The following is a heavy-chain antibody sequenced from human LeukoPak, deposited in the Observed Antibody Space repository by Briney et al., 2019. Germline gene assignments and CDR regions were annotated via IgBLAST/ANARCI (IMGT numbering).Heavy chain of an antibody. Sequence: PSETLSLTCTVSGGSISSSSYYWGWIRQPPGKGLEWIGSIYYSGSTYYNPSLKSRVTISVDTSKNQFSLKLSSVTAADTAVYYCARGRGGSGSYFPFDYWGQGTLVTVSS. D-gene: IGHD1-26*01. CDR1: GGSISSSSYY. J-gene: IGHJ4*02. CDR2: IYYSGST. V-gene: IGHV4-39*01. CDR3: ARGRGGSGSYFPFDY.